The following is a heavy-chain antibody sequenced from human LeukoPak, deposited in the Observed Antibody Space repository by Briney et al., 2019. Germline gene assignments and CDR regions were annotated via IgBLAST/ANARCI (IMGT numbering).Heavy chain of an antibody. CDR1: EFTFSNYY. CDR3: ARGHYGLDV. Sequence: GGSLRLSCAASEFTFSNYYISWIRQAPGKGLEWVSYVSNSGSDIYYGDSVKGRFTISRDNAKNSVFLQMSSLRAEDTAVYYCARGHYGLDVWGQGTTVTVSS. CDR2: VSNSGSDI. V-gene: IGHV3-11*01. J-gene: IGHJ6*02.